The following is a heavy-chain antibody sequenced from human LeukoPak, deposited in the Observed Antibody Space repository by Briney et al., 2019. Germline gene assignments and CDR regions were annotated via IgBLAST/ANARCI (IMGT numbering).Heavy chain of an antibody. Sequence: PGRSLRLSCAASGFTFSTYGMHWVRQAPGKGLEWVAVISYDGSNKYYADSVKGRFTISRDNSKNTLYLQMNSLRAEDTAVYYCAREKGHYGSGSYGPLDYWGQGTLVTVSS. J-gene: IGHJ4*02. CDR2: ISYDGSNK. D-gene: IGHD3-10*01. CDR1: GFTFSTYG. CDR3: AREKGHYGSGSYGPLDY. V-gene: IGHV3-30*03.